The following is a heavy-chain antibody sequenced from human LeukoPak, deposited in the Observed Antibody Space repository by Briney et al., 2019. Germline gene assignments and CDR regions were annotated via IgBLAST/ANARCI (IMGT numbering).Heavy chain of an antibody. CDR2: ISDSGGST. Sequence: GGSLRLSCAASGFTFSDYYMSWIRQAPGKGLEWVSGISDSGGSTYYADSVKGRFTISRDNSKKQLFLQVDSLRVEDTAVYYCAKGKINHDGAFDAWGQGTRVTVSS. V-gene: IGHV3-23*01. J-gene: IGHJ3*01. CDR3: AKGKINHDGAFDA. CDR1: GFTFSDYY. D-gene: IGHD3-16*01.